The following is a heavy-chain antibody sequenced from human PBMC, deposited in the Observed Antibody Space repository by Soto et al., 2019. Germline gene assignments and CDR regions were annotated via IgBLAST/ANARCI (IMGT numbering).Heavy chain of an antibody. J-gene: IGHJ4*02. D-gene: IGHD3-16*01. CDR3: ARGGTPIDY. CDR1: DYTFTNFG. Sequence: QVQLVQSGAEVKKSGASVKVSCKASDYTFTNFGISWVRQAPGQGLEWMGWISAYTGNTNYAHNFQGRVTMATDTATSTAYMELRSLRSDDTAVYYCARGGTPIDYWSQGTLVTVSS. V-gene: IGHV1-18*01. CDR2: ISAYTGNT.